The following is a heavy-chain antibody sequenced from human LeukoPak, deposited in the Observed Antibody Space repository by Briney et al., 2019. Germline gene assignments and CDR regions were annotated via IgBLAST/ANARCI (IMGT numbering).Heavy chain of an antibody. J-gene: IGHJ4*02. CDR1: GGTFSSSA. V-gene: IGHV1-69*05. CDR3: ARGGRIGDYGDDDYYFDY. CDR2: IIPIFGTA. Sequence: SVNVSCKASGGTFSSSAISWVRQAPGQGLEWMGGIIPIFGTANYAQKFQGRVTITTDEATSTAYMELSSLRSEDTAVYYCARGGRIGDYGDDDYYFDYWGQGTLVTVSS. D-gene: IGHD4-17*01.